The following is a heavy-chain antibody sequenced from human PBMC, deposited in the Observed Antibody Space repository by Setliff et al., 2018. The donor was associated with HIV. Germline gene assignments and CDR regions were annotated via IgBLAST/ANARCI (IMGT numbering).Heavy chain of an antibody. D-gene: IGHD3-10*01. Sequence: ASVKVSCKVSGYSLTELSIHWVRQAPGEGLEWMGGFDPEDVETVYAQKFQGRVTMTRNTSISTAYMELSSLRSEDTAVYYCARGRSLVRGSGSPENYYMDVWGKGTTVTVSS. CDR1: GYSLTELS. J-gene: IGHJ6*03. V-gene: IGHV1-24*01. CDR2: FDPEDVET. CDR3: ARGRSLVRGSGSPENYYMDV.